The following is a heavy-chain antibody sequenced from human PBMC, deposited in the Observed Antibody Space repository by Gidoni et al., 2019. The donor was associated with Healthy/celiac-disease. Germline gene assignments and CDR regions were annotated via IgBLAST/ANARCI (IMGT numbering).Heavy chain of an antibody. Sequence: EVPLLESGGGFVQPGRSLRLSCPASGSPFSTYSIRWVRQAPGKGLEWVAAIRGSGGSTWYADAVKGRFTISRDNSKNTLYRQMNRLRAEDTAVYYCAKDLLTIFGVVMSPEDIFDYWGQGTLVTVSS. CDR3: AKDLLTIFGVVMSPEDIFDY. CDR2: IRGSGGST. J-gene: IGHJ4*02. V-gene: IGHV3-23*01. CDR1: GSPFSTYS. D-gene: IGHD3-3*01.